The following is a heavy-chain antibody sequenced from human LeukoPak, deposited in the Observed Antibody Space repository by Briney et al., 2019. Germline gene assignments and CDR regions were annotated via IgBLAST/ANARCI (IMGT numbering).Heavy chain of an antibody. CDR1: CCSFTSYW. Sequence: GGALQIPSRGACCSFTSYWSGWGRRKPGKGGEGMGIIYTGDSDTRYSPSFEGQVTISADKSISTTYLQWSSLKPSDTAMYYCARQRYYDSSGQFAPWGEGTLVTVSS. D-gene: IGHD3-22*01. CDR2: IYTGDSDT. J-gene: IGHJ5*02. V-gene: IGHV5-51*01. CDR3: ARQRYYDSSGQFAP.